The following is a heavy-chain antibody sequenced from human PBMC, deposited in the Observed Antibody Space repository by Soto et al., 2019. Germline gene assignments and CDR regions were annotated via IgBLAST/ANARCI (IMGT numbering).Heavy chain of an antibody. J-gene: IGHJ4*02. CDR2: IIPIFGTA. CDR3: ARSAIGFLEWLNVPFDY. D-gene: IGHD3-3*01. CDR1: GGTFSSYA. Sequence: SVKVSCKASGGTFSSYAISWVRQAPGQGLEWMGGIIPIFGTANYAQKFQGRVTITADKSTSTAYMELSSLRSEDTAVYYCARSAIGFLEWLNVPFDYWGQGTLVTVSS. V-gene: IGHV1-69*06.